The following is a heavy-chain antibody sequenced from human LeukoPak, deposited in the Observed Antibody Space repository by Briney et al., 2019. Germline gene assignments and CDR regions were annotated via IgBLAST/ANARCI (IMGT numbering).Heavy chain of an antibody. V-gene: IGHV1-18*01. Sequence: ASVKVSCKASGYTFTSYGISWVRQAPGQGLEWMGWISAYNGNTNYAQKLQGRVTMTTDTSTSTACMELRSLRSDDTAVYYCARVSVVPAAMTYYYYYYMDVWGKGTTVTVSS. D-gene: IGHD2-2*01. CDR2: ISAYNGNT. CDR1: GYTFTSYG. J-gene: IGHJ6*03. CDR3: ARVSVVPAAMTYYYYYYMDV.